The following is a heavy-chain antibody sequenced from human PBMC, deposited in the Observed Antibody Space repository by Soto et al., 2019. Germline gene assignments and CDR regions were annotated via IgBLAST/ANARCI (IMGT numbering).Heavy chain of an antibody. CDR1: GGSISSGGYY. CDR2: IYYSGST. V-gene: IGHV4-31*03. Sequence: PSETLSLTCTVSGGSISSGGYYWSWIRQHPGKGLEWIGYIYYSGSTYYNPSLKSRVTISVDTSKNQFSLKLSSVTAADTAVYYCARDHMMDTAMVTYYYGMDVWGQGTTVTVSS. J-gene: IGHJ6*02. D-gene: IGHD5-18*01. CDR3: ARDHMMDTAMVTYYYGMDV.